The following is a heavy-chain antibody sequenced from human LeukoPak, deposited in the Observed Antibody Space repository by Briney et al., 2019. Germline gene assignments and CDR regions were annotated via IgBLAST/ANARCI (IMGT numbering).Heavy chain of an antibody. D-gene: IGHD1-26*01. CDR3: TKSRISFSGQADH. J-gene: IGHJ4*02. CDR2: ISSRSHSI. V-gene: IGHV3-48*04. CDR1: GFTFSTYG. Sequence: GGSLRLSCAASGFTFSTYGMTWVRPAPGKGLEWISYISSRSHSIQCEDSVKGRLTSSRENAENSLYLQMSSLRAEETAVYYCTKSRISFSGQADHWGQGTLVSVSS.